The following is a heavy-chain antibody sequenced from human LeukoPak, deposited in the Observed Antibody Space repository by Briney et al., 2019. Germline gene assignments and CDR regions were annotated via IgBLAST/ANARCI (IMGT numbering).Heavy chain of an antibody. D-gene: IGHD3-10*01. CDR3: AGVFSGRRPFEL. CDR2: IYYRGAT. Sequence: SETLSLTCTVSGGSINDYYGNWVRQPPGKGLEWIGYIYYRGATNSNPSLKGRVTTSIDTSKKEFSLKLSSVTAADTAVYYCAGVFSGRRPFELWGQGTLVTVSS. J-gene: IGHJ4*02. CDR1: GGSINDYY. V-gene: IGHV4-59*01.